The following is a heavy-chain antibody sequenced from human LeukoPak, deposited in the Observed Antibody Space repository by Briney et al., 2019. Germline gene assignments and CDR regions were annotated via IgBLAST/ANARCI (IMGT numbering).Heavy chain of an antibody. CDR3: ARGGFGDYVSSFDY. V-gene: IGHV6-1*01. CDR1: GDSVSRNSAS. Sequence: SQTLSLTCAISGDSVSRNSASWNWIRQSPSRGLEWLGRTYYRSKWYDDYAVSVRGRITISPDTSKNHFSLHFNSVTPEDTAVYYSARGGFGDYVSSFDYWGQGTLVTVSS. D-gene: IGHD4-17*01. J-gene: IGHJ4*02. CDR2: TYYRSKWYD.